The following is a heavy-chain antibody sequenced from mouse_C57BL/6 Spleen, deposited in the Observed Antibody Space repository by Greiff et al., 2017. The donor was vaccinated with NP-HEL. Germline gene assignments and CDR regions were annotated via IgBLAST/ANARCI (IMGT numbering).Heavy chain of an antibody. CDR1: GYAFSSYW. J-gene: IGHJ4*01. Sequence: VQLQQSGAELVKPGASVKISCKASGYAFSSYWMNWVKQRPGKGLEWIGQIYTGDGVTNYNGKFQGKATMTADKSYSTAYLQLSSLTSEDSAVYFCARGRGYAMDYWGQGTSVTVSS. V-gene: IGHV1-80*01. CDR2: IYTGDGVT. D-gene: IGHD3-1*01. CDR3: ARGRGYAMDY.